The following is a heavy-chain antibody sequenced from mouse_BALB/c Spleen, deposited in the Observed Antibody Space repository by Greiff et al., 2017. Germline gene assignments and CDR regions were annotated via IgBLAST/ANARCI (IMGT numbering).Heavy chain of an antibody. V-gene: IGHV14-3*02. CDR1: GFNIKDTY. Sequence: VQLQQSGAELVKPGASVKLSCTASGFNIKDTYMHWVKQRPEQGLEWIGRIDPANGNTKYDPKFQGKATITADTSSNTAYLQLSSLTSEDTAVYYCARSAYDGYYGDAMDYWGQGTSVTVSS. D-gene: IGHD2-3*01. J-gene: IGHJ4*01. CDR3: ARSAYDGYYGDAMDY. CDR2: IDPANGNT.